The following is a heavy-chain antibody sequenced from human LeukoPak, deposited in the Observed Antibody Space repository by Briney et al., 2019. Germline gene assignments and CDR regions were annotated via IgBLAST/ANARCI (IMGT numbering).Heavy chain of an antibody. CDR2: INQDGSEI. CDR1: GFTFSRFR. J-gene: IGHJ5*02. Sequence: PGGSLRLSCAASGFTFSRFRMSWVRQPPGKGLEWVANINQDGSEIYYVDSVKGRFTVATDNSKHSLYLQMTSLRAEDTAVYYCACSWGSAIDVWGQGTLVTVS. D-gene: IGHD2-15*01. V-gene: IGHV3-7*01. CDR3: ACSWGSAIDV.